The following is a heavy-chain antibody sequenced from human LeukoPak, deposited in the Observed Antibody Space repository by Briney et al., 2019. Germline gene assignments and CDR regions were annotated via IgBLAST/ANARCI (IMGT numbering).Heavy chain of an antibody. J-gene: IGHJ3*02. Sequence: ASVKVSCKASGYTFTSYDINWVRQAPGQGLEWMGGIIPIFGTANYAQKFQGRVTITADESTSTAYMELSSLRSEDTAVYYCAREDYDSSGYYSYPPDIWGQGTMVTVSS. CDR3: AREDYDSSGYYSYPPDI. CDR2: IIPIFGTA. V-gene: IGHV1-69*13. D-gene: IGHD3-22*01. CDR1: GYTFTSYD.